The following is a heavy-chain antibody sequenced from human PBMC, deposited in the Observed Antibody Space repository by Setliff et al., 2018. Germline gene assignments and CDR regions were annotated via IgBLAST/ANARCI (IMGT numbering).Heavy chain of an antibody. CDR3: ARGAYIGLDY. J-gene: IGHJ4*02. Sequence: PSETLSLTCTVSGGSISSSNYYWGWIRQPPGKGLEWIGSIYHNGNSYYNPSLKSRVTISVDMSKNQFSLKLNSVTAADTAVYYCARGAYIGLDYWGQGTLVTVSS. CDR1: GGSISSSNYY. CDR2: IYHNGNS. V-gene: IGHV4-39*07. D-gene: IGHD4-4*01.